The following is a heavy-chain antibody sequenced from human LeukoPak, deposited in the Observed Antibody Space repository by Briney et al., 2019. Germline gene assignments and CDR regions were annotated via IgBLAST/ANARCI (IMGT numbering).Heavy chain of an antibody. Sequence: SETLSLTCAVYGVSFSGYYWSWIRQPPGKGLEWIGEINHSGSTNYNPSLKSRVTISVDTSKHQFSLKLSSVTAADTAVYYCARGINWAIDYWGQGTLVTVSS. CDR1: GVSFSGYY. J-gene: IGHJ4*02. CDR2: INHSGST. D-gene: IGHD7-27*01. V-gene: IGHV4-34*01. CDR3: ARGINWAIDY.